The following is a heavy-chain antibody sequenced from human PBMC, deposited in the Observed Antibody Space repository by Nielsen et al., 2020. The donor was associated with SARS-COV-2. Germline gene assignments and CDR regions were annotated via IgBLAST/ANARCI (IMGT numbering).Heavy chain of an antibody. V-gene: IGHV4-39*01. CDR1: GGSISDSSYY. CDR2: IYYTGNT. Sequence: SETLSLTCTVSGGSISDSSYYWGWIRQPPGKGLEWFGSIYYTGNTYYNPSLKSRVTISVDTSKNQFSLKLSSVTAADTAVYHCARHFDFPSGFDVWGQGTMVTVSS. CDR3: ARHFDFPSGFDV. D-gene: IGHD1-26*01. J-gene: IGHJ3*01.